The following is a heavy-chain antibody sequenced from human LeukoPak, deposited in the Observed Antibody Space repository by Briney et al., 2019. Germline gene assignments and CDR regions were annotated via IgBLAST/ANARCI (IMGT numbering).Heavy chain of an antibody. CDR3: ARVFSHWGWPGDYYFDY. D-gene: IGHD3-16*01. CDR2: ISNDGTKT. V-gene: IGHV3-11*04. J-gene: IGHJ4*02. CDR1: GFTFSVHY. Sequence: GGSLRLSCAASGFTFSVHYMTWIRQAPGKGLQWISYISNDGTKTYYEDSVRGRFTISRDNGKNLVYRQLNSLRVEDTAVYYCARVFSHWGWPGDYYFDYWGQGSLVTVSS.